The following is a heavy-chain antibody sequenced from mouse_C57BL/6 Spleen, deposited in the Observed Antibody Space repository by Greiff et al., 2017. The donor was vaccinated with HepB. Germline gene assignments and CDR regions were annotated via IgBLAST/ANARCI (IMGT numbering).Heavy chain of an antibody. J-gene: IGHJ3*01. V-gene: IGHV5-17*01. CDR1: GFTFSDYG. Sequence: DVQLQESGGGLVKPGGSLKLSCAASGFTFSDYGMHWVRQAPEKGLEWVAYISSGSSTIYYADTVKGRFTISRDNAKNTLFLQMTSLRSEDTAMYYCAKGELGPFAYWGQGTLVTVSA. CDR3: AKGELGPFAY. D-gene: IGHD4-1*01. CDR2: ISSGSSTI.